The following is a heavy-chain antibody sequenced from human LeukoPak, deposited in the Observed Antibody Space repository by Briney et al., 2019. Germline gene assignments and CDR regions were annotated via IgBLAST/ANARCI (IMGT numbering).Heavy chain of an antibody. Sequence: SETLSLTCAVSGGSISSYYWSWIRQPPGKGLEWIGYIYYSGSTNYNPSLKSRVTISVDTSKNQFSLKVTSVTAADTAVYYCATLGFCSSGSFYDYYGMGVWGQGTTVTVSS. D-gene: IGHD2-15*01. J-gene: IGHJ6*02. CDR3: ATLGFCSSGSFYDYYGMGV. CDR2: IYYSGST. V-gene: IGHV4-59*01. CDR1: GGSISSYY.